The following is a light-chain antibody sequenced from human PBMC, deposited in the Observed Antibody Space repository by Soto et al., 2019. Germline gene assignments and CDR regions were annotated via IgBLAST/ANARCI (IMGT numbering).Light chain of an antibody. CDR1: TGAVTNGHY. V-gene: IGLV7-46*01. CDR2: DTT. CDR3: LLSYNGPYV. J-gene: IGLJ1*01. Sequence: QSLVTHDPSLTVSPGGTVTLTCGSSTGAVTNGHYPYWFQQKPGQAPRTLIYDTTNRHSWTPARFSGSLLGGKAALTLSGAQPEDEAEYYCLLSYNGPYVFGTGTKVTAL.